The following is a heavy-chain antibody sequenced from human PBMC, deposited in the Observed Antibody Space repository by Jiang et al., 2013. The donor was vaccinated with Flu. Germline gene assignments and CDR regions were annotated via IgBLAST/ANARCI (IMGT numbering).Heavy chain of an antibody. D-gene: IGHD6-13*01. CDR2: IDPTDSYT. V-gene: IGHV5-10-1*01. CDR3: ARHAGFDSSFDY. Sequence: LEWMGRIDPTDSYTNRSPSFQGHVTIATDKSISTAYLQWSSLKASDTAMYYCARHAGFDSSFDYWGQGTLVTVSS. J-gene: IGHJ4*02.